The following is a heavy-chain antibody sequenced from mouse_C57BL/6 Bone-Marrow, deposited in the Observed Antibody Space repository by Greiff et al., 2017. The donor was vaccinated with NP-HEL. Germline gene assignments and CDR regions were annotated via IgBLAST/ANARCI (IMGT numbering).Heavy chain of an antibody. D-gene: IGHD1-1*01. CDR2: INPSTGGT. CDR1: GYSFTGYY. J-gene: IGHJ4*01. V-gene: IGHV1-42*01. Sequence: VHVKQSGPELVKPGASVKISCKASGYSFTGYYMNWVKQSPEKSLEWIGEINPSTGGTTYNQKFKAKATLTVDKSSSTAYMQLKSLTSEDSAVYYCARRKDYYGLYSAMDYWGQGTSVTVSS. CDR3: ARRKDYYGLYSAMDY.